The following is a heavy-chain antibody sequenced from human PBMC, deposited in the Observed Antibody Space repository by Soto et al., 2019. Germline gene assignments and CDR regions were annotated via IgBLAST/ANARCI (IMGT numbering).Heavy chain of an antibody. V-gene: IGHV3-7*01. CDR1: GFTFSSYW. D-gene: IGHD6-13*01. Sequence: LRLSCAASGFTFSSYWMSWVRQAPGKGLEWVANIKQDGSEKYYVDSAKGRFTISRDNAKNSLYLQMNSLRAEDTAVYYCARDWKRGSWYYYYGMDVWGQGTTVTVSS. J-gene: IGHJ6*02. CDR2: IKQDGSEK. CDR3: ARDWKRGSWYYYYGMDV.